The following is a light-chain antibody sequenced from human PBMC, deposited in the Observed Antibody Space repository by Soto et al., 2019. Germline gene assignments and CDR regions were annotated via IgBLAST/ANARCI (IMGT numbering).Light chain of an antibody. CDR3: QQLYTLPFT. CDR2: KAS. CDR1: QTISSW. Sequence: IPLTQSPSALSGSVGDRVTITCRASQTISSWLAWYQQKPGKAPKLLIYKASTLKSGVPSRFSGSGSGTEFTLTVSSLLPEDFAAYHCQQLYTLPFTFGQGTRLEIK. V-gene: IGKV1-5*03. J-gene: IGKJ5*01.